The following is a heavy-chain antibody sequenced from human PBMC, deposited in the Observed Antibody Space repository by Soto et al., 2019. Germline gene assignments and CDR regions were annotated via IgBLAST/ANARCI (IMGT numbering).Heavy chain of an antibody. CDR3: ARDDNYDFWSGYYDY. J-gene: IGHJ4*02. CDR1: GGTFSSYA. CDR2: ISAYNGNT. Sequence: ASVKVSCKASGGTFSSYAISWVRQAPGQGLEWTGWISAYNGNTNYVQKLQGRVTMTTDTSTSTAYMELRSLRSDDTAVYYCARDDNYDFWSGYYDYWGQGTLVTVSS. V-gene: IGHV1-18*01. D-gene: IGHD3-3*01.